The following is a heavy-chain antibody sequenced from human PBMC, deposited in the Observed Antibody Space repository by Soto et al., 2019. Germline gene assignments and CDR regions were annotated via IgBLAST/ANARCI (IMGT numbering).Heavy chain of an antibody. J-gene: IGHJ6*02. V-gene: IGHV5-10-1*01. CDR2: IDPSDSYT. Sequence: PGESRKISCKGSGYSFTSYWISWVRQMPGKGLEWTGRIDPSDSYTNYSPSFQGHATISADKSISTAYLQWSSLKASDTAMYYCASGSHYYYGMDVWGQGTTVTVS. CDR1: GYSFTSYW. CDR3: ASGSHYYYGMDV.